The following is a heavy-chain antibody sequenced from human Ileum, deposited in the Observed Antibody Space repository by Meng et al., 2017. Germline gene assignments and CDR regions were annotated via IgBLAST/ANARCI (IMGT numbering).Heavy chain of an antibody. CDR1: GYTFTTYG. V-gene: IGHV1-18*01. Sequence: QVQLVQSGAEVKKPGASVTVSCKASGYTFTTYGISWVRQAPGQGLEWMGWMNTDKGNTNYAQKFQGRVTMTRDTSTSTAYMELRSLRSDDTAVYYCAREGAYNGGDYWGQGTLVTVSS. CDR3: AREGAYNGGDY. CDR2: MNTDKGNT. J-gene: IGHJ4*02. D-gene: IGHD1-1*01.